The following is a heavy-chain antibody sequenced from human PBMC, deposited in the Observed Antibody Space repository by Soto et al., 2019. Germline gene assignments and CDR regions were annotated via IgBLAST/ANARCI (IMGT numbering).Heavy chain of an antibody. CDR2: IWYDGSNK. CDR3: ARDAGRLRASSSWYFDY. J-gene: IGHJ4*02. CDR1: GFTFSSYG. D-gene: IGHD6-13*01. V-gene: IGHV3-33*01. Sequence: GGSLRLSCAASGFTFSSYGMHWVRQAPGKGLEWVAVIWYDGSNKYYADSVKGRFTISRDNSKNTLYLQMNSLRAEDTAVYYCARDAGRLRASSSWYFDYWGQGTLVTVSS.